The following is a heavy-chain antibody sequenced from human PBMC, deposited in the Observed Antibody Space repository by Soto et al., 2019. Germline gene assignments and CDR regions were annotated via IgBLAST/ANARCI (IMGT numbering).Heavy chain of an antibody. Sequence: QVQLQQWGAGLLKPSETLSLTCAVYGGFVSSGSYYWSWIRQPPGKGLEWIGEMSHSGGTHFNPSLKTRVTISVDTSKNQFSLKMSSVTAAVPALYYCARVERGTATTVVDAFDIWGPGTMVTVSS. CDR1: GGFVSSGSYY. D-gene: IGHD1-1*01. J-gene: IGHJ3*02. V-gene: IGHV4-34*01. CDR3: ARVERGTATTVVDAFDI. CDR2: MSHSGGT.